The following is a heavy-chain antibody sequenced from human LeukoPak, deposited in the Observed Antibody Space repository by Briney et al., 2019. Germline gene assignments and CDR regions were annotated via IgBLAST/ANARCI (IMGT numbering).Heavy chain of an antibody. Sequence: GGSLRLSCAASGFTFSSDGMHWVRQTPGKGLEWVTVISYDGSSKYYADSVKGRFTISRDNSKNTLYLQMNSLRTDDTAVYYCARYGVGATHFDYWGQGTLVTVSS. D-gene: IGHD1-26*01. V-gene: IGHV3-30*03. CDR1: GFTFSSDG. CDR2: ISYDGSSK. J-gene: IGHJ4*02. CDR3: ARYGVGATHFDY.